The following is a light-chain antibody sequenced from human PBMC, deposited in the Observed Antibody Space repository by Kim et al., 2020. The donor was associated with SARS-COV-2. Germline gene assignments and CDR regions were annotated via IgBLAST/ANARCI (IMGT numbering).Light chain of an antibody. CDR2: GAS. CDR1: QSVSSN. Sequence: VSPGERATLSCRASQSVSSNLAWYQQKPGQAPRLLIYGASTRATGIPARFSGSGSGTEFTLTISSLQSEDFAVYYCQQYHNWPPDTFGQGTKLEIK. J-gene: IGKJ2*01. CDR3: QQYHNWPPDT. V-gene: IGKV3-15*01.